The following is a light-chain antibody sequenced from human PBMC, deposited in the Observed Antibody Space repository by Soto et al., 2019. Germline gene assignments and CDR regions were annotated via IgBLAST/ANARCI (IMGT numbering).Light chain of an antibody. CDR2: GAS. V-gene: IGKV3-20*01. Sequence: EIVLTQSPATLSSIPGDRVTLSCRASQSVSSNLAWYQQKPGQAPRLLIYGASNRATGIPDRFSGSGSGTDFTLTISRLEPEDFAVYYCQQYGSSPPTFGQGTKVDIK. CDR3: QQYGSSPPT. J-gene: IGKJ1*01. CDR1: QSVSSN.